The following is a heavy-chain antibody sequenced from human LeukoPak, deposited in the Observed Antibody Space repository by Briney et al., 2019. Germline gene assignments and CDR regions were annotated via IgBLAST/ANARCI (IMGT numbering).Heavy chain of an antibody. V-gene: IGHV3-7*01. D-gene: IGHD2-15*01. CDR3: ARRDTPSKWYYYIDV. J-gene: IGHJ6*03. CDR1: GFMFSNYW. Sequence: GGSLRLSCIASGFMFSNYWMAWVRQVPGKGLEWLANIKPDGSDKYYVDSVEGRFTISRDKGKNSLYLQMSSLGAEDTAVYYCARRDTPSKWYYYIDVWGKGATVRVSS. CDR2: IKPDGSDK.